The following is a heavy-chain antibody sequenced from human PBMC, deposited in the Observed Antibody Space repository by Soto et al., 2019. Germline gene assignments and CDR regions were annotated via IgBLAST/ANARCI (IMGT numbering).Heavy chain of an antibody. CDR3: TRGRGTSGWYEDY. Sequence: GGSLRLSCSASGFVFGDYAVTWVRQAPGKGLEWVGVVRSETYGGSTEYAASVKGRFRISRDDSQSIAYLQMTSLKTEDTAVYYCTRGRGTSGWYEDYWGTVLLVTFSS. V-gene: IGHV3-49*04. CDR1: GFVFGDYA. D-gene: IGHD6-13*01. CDR2: VRSETYGGST. J-gene: IGHJ4*02.